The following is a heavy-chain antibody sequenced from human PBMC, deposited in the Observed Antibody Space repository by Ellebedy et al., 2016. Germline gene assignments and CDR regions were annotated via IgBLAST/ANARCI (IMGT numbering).Heavy chain of an antibody. J-gene: IGHJ4*02. CDR2: MNPSTGTT. Sequence: ASVKVSXKASRYTFTSDDINWVRQATGQGLEWMGWMNPSTGTTGYAQRFQGRLTMTRNTSISTAYMELSSLRPEDAAVYYCARGWPYFFGSGIKDWGQGTQLTVSS. D-gene: IGHD3-10*01. CDR1: RYTFTSDD. V-gene: IGHV1-8*01. CDR3: ARGWPYFFGSGIKD.